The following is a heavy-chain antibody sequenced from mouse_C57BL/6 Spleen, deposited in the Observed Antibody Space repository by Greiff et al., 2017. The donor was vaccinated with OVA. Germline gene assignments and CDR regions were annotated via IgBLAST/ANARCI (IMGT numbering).Heavy chain of an antibody. V-gene: IGHV1-75*01. D-gene: IGHD1-1*01. CDR1: GYTFTDYY. CDR2: IFPGSGST. CDR3: ARGDYYGSSPWFAY. Sequence: VQLQQSGPELVKPGASVKLSCKASGYTFTDYYINWVKQRPGQGLEWIGWIFPGSGSTYYNEKFKGKATLTVDKSSSTAYMWLSSLTSEDSAGYCWARGDYYGSSPWFAYWGQGTLVTVSA. J-gene: IGHJ3*01.